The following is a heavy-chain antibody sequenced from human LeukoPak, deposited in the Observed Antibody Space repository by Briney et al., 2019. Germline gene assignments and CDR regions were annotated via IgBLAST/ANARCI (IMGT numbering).Heavy chain of an antibody. J-gene: IGHJ4*02. V-gene: IGHV3-23*01. CDR3: AKDLYSSSFSD. CDR2: ISCSRAIT. D-gene: IGHD6-6*01. Sequence: GLXCVSSISCSRAITYYASSVNALFTISRDNSKNTLYLQMNSLRAEDTAVYYCAKDLYSSSFSDWGQGTLVTVSS.